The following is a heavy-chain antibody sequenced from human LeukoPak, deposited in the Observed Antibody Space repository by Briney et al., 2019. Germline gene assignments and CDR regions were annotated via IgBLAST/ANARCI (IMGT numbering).Heavy chain of an antibody. Sequence: GGSLRLSCAASGFTFSTYWMHWVRQAPGEGLVWVSRIKSDGSDTSYADSVKGRFTISRDNAKNTLYLQINSLRADDTAVYYCTRDRRYGGMDVWGQGTTVTVSS. D-gene: IGHD1-1*01. CDR1: GFTFSTYW. V-gene: IGHV3-74*01. CDR2: IKSDGSDT. CDR3: TRDRRYGGMDV. J-gene: IGHJ6*02.